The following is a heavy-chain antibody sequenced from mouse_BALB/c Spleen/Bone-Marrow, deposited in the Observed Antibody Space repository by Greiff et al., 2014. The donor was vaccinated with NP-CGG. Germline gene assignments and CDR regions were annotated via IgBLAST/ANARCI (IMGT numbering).Heavy chain of an antibody. J-gene: IGHJ2*01. CDR2: ILPGSDNT. CDR3: ARGNPFDF. Sequence: VQLQQSGGELMKPGASVKISCKATGYTFSNYWIQWVKQRPGHGPEWIGEILPGSDNTNYNEKFEGKATFTADTSSNTAYMQLSSLTSEDSAVYYCARGNPFDFWGQGTTLTVSS. CDR1: GYTFSNYW. V-gene: IGHV1-9*01.